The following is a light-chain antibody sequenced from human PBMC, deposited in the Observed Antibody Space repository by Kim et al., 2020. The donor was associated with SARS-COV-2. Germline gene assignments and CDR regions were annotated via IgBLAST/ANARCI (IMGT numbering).Light chain of an antibody. Sequence: SYELTQPPSVSVFPGQTATIACSVDELGDKYACWYQQKPGQSPVLVIYEGTERPSGIPERFSGSKSGTTATLTISGTQTLDEADYYCQAWDRRTVIFGGGTQLTVL. CDR2: EGT. J-gene: IGLJ2*01. CDR1: ELGDKY. V-gene: IGLV3-1*01. CDR3: QAWDRRTVI.